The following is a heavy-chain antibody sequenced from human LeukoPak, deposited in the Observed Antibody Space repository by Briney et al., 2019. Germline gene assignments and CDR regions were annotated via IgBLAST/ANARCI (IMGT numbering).Heavy chain of an antibody. D-gene: IGHD6-6*01. CDR1: GFTFSSYD. Sequence: GGSLRLSCAASGFTFSSYDMHWVRQATGKGLEWVSAIGTAGDTYYPGSVKGRFTISRENAKNSLYLQMNSLRAEDTAVYYCAREYSSSSEGYYCYYGMDVWGQGTTVTVSS. CDR2: IGTAGDT. J-gene: IGHJ6*02. V-gene: IGHV3-13*01. CDR3: AREYSSSSEGYYCYYGMDV.